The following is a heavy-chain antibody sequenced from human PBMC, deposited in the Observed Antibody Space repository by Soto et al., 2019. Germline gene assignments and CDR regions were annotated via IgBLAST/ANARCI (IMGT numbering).Heavy chain of an antibody. CDR3: GYSSSWFDFDY. D-gene: IGHD6-13*01. V-gene: IGHV4-34*01. CDR1: GGSFSGYY. CDR2: INHSGST. Sequence: PSETLSLTCAVYGGSFSGYYWSWIRQPPGKGLEWIGEINHSGSTNYNPSLKSRVTISVDTSKNQFSLKLSSVTAADTAVYYCGYSSSWFDFDYWGQGTLVTVSS. J-gene: IGHJ4*02.